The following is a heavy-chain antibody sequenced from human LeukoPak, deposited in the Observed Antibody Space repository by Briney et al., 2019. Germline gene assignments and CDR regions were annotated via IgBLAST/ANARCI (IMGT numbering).Heavy chain of an antibody. Sequence: GESLKISCKGSGYSFTSYWIGWVRQVPGKGLEWMGIIYPGDSDTRYSPSFQGQVTISADKSISTAYLQWSSLKASDTAMYYCARQRDYYGSGSYYNAYVDYWGQGTLVTVSS. CDR2: IYPGDSDT. J-gene: IGHJ4*02. CDR3: ARQRDYYGSGSYYNAYVDY. CDR1: GYSFTSYW. V-gene: IGHV5-51*01. D-gene: IGHD3-10*01.